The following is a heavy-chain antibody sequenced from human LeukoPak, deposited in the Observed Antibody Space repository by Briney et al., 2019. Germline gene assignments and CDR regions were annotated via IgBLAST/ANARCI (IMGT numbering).Heavy chain of an antibody. CDR3: ARAVWNDAFDI. CDR1: GYILGDYY. J-gene: IGHJ3*02. Sequence: ASLKVSCKASGYILGDYYMHWVRQAPGQGLEWMGIINPNPGSTSYAQKFQGKLTVTRDTSTSTVYMELSSLIPDDTAVYYCARAVWNDAFDIWGQGTMVTVSS. CDR2: INPNPGST. D-gene: IGHD1-1*01. V-gene: IGHV1-46*01.